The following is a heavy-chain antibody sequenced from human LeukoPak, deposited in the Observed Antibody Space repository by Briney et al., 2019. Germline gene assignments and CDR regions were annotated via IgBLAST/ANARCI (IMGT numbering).Heavy chain of an antibody. Sequence: WVSRIDEYGTTINYADSVKGRFTISRNNAGDTLFLQMNSLRAEDTGVYYCATDLSGRQDYWGQGTLVTVSS. V-gene: IGHV3-74*01. D-gene: IGHD5-12*01. J-gene: IGHJ4*02. CDR3: ATDLSGRQDY. CDR2: IDEYGTTI.